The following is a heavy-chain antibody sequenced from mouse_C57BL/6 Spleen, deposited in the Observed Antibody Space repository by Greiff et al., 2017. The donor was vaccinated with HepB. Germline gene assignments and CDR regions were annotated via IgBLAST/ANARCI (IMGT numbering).Heavy chain of an antibody. CDR3: ARGGYYDYDLAWFAY. CDR1: GYTFTSYW. D-gene: IGHD2-4*01. CDR2: IYPGSGST. V-gene: IGHV1-55*01. J-gene: IGHJ3*01. Sequence: QVQLQQPGAELVKPGASVKMSCKASGYTFTSYWITWVKQRPGQGLEWIGDIYPGSGSTNYNEKFKSKATLTVDTSSSTAYMQLSSLTSEDSAVYYCARGGYYDYDLAWFAYWGQGTLVTVSA.